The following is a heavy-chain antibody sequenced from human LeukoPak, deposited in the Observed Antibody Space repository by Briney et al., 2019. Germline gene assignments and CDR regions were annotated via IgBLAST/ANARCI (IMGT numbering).Heavy chain of an antibody. Sequence: GGSLRVSCAASGFTFSDFGMHWVRQAPGKWLEWVAFIRYDGKNKDYADSVKGRFTISRDDSKNTLYLQMKNLRAEDTAVYYCAKTIPAIRGEIDYWGQGTLVTVSS. CDR2: IRYDGKNK. J-gene: IGHJ4*02. CDR3: AKTIPAIRGEIDY. CDR1: GFTFSDFG. V-gene: IGHV3-30*02. D-gene: IGHD3-10*01.